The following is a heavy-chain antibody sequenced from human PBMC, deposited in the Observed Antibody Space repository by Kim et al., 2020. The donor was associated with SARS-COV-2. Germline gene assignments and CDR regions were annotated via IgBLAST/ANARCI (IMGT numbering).Heavy chain of an antibody. CDR2: IYYSGST. J-gene: IGHJ6*02. Sequence: SETLSLTCTVSGGSISSGGYYWSWIRQHPGKGLEWIGYIYYSGSTYYNPSLKSRVTISVDTSKNQFSLKLSSVTAADTAVYYCARDATVSPRYYYGMDVWGQGTTVTVSS. D-gene: IGHD4-4*01. CDR1: GGSISSGGYY. CDR3: ARDATVSPRYYYGMDV. V-gene: IGHV4-31*03.